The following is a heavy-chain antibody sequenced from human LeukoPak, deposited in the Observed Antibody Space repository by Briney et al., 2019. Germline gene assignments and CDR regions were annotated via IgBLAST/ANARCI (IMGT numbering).Heavy chain of an antibody. V-gene: IGHV4-59*08. D-gene: IGHD5-24*01. Sequence: SETLSLTCTVSGGSISNYYWSWIRQPAGKGLEWIGYSYNSGNTNYNPSLRSRVTISVDTSKNQFSLKLSSVTAADTAVYYCAGPSKQLASWGQGTLVTVSS. CDR3: AGPSKQLAS. CDR2: SYNSGNT. J-gene: IGHJ5*02. CDR1: GGSISNYY.